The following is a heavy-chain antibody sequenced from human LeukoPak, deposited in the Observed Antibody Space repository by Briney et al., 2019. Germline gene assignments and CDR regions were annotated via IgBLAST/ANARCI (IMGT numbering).Heavy chain of an antibody. CDR2: INHSGST. J-gene: IGHJ5*02. D-gene: IGHD2-2*02. CDR3: ARAQSQYQLLYGPISWFDP. CDR1: GGSISSGGYY. Sequence: SETLSLTCTVSGGSISSGGYYWSWIRQPPGKGLEWIVEINHSGSTNYNPSLKSRVTISVDTSKNQFSLKLSSVTAADTAVYYCARAQSQYQLLYGPISWFDPWGQGTLVTVSS. V-gene: IGHV4-39*07.